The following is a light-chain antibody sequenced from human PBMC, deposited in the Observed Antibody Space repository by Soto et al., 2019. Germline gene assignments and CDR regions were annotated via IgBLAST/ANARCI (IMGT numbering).Light chain of an antibody. CDR3: QHYSAFSVT. Sequence: IQMTQSPSTLSASVEDRVTITCRASQSIGDLLAWYQQKPGEAPKLLIYKASYLESGVPSRFSGSGSGTEFTLTISSLQPEDLATYYCQHYSAFSVTFAQGTKVDIK. CDR1: QSIGDL. CDR2: KAS. V-gene: IGKV1-5*03. J-gene: IGKJ1*01.